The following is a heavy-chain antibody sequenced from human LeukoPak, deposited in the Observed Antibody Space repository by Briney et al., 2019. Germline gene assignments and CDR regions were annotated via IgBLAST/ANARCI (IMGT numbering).Heavy chain of an antibody. CDR1: GFTLSDYW. CDR2: INQDGSQK. D-gene: IGHD5-24*01. Sequence: GGSLRLSCAASGFTLSDYWMTWVRQAPGKGLEWVANINQDGSQKYYMDSVKGRFTISRDNSKNSLYLQMSSLTAEDTGLYYCARDQGGYNYDYYYYYYMDVWGKGTTVTVSS. J-gene: IGHJ6*03. CDR3: ARDQGGYNYDYYYYYYMDV. V-gene: IGHV3-7*01.